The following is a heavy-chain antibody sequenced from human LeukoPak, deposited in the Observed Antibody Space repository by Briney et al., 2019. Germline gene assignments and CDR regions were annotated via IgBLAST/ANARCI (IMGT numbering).Heavy chain of an antibody. CDR2: INHSGST. V-gene: IGHV4-34*01. D-gene: IGHD3-22*01. CDR3: ARRGYYDSSGYYAH. J-gene: IGHJ4*02. Sequence: SETLSLTCAVYGGFFSAYYWSWIRQPPGKGLEWIGEINHSGSTNYNPSLKSRVTISVDTSKNQFSLKLSSVTAADTAVYYCARRGYYDSSGYYAHWGQGTLVTVSS. CDR1: GGFFSAYY.